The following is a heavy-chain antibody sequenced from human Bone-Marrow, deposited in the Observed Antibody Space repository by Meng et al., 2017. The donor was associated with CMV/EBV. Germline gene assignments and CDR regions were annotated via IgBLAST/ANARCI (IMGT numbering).Heavy chain of an antibody. CDR3: ARDRPPPLVVPAAIRLYYYYGMDV. CDR1: GGSFSGYY. J-gene: IGHJ6*02. CDR2: ISSSSSYV. Sequence: ETLSLTCAVYGGSFSGYYWSWVRQAPGKGLEWVSSISSSSSYVYYADSVKGRFTISRDNAKNSLYLQMNSLRAEDTAVYYCARDRPPPLVVPAAIRLYYYYGMDVWGQGTMVTVSS. D-gene: IGHD2-2*02. V-gene: IGHV3-21*01.